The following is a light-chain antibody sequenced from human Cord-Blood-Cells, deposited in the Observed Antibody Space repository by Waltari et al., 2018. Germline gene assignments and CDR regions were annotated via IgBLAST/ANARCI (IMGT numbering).Light chain of an antibody. CDR1: SSDVGGYNY. Sequence: QSALTQPASVSGSPGQSITISCTGTSSDVGGYNYVSWYQQHPGQAPKLMSYEVSNRPSGGSNRFAGSKAGNTASLTISGLQAEDEADYYCSSYTSSSTLGVFGTGTKVTVL. V-gene: IGLV2-14*01. CDR3: SSYTSSSTLGV. J-gene: IGLJ1*01. CDR2: EVS.